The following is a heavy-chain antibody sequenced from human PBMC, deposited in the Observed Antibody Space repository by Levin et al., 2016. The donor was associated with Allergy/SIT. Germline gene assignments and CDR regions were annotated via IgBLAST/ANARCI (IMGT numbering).Heavy chain of an antibody. V-gene: IGHV4-38-2*01. Sequence: SETLSLTCAVSGYSISSGYYWGWIRQPPGKGLEWIGSIYHSGSTYYNPSLKSRVTISVDTSKNQFSLKLSSVTAADTAVYYCARGFWLQLRVRGMDVWGQGTTVTVSS. D-gene: IGHD5-24*01. CDR2: IYHSGST. J-gene: IGHJ6*02. CDR3: ARGFWLQLRVRGMDV. CDR1: GYSISSGYY.